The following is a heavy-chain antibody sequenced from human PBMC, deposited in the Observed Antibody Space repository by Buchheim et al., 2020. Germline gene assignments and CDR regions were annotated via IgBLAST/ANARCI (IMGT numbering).Heavy chain of an antibody. CDR3: ARGGVAVAGTLDY. Sequence: EVQLVESGGGLVQPGGSLRLSCVASGFTFNTYSMSWVRQAPGKGLEWVANIKQDGSEKYYVDSVKGRFTISRDNAKNSLYLQMNSLRAEDTAVYYCARGGVAVAGTLDYWGQGTL. V-gene: IGHV3-7*01. CDR2: IKQDGSEK. D-gene: IGHD6-19*01. J-gene: IGHJ4*02. CDR1: GFTFNTYS.